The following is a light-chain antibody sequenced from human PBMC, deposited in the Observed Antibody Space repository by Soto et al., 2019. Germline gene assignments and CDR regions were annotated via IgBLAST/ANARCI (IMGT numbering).Light chain of an antibody. CDR2: SNK. CDR3: AARDDSLNGTYVV. J-gene: IGLJ2*01. V-gene: IGLV1-44*01. Sequence: QSVLTQPPSASGTPGQRVTISCSGSSSNIGSNTVKWYQQLPGTAPKLLIYSNKQRPSGVPDRYSGSKSGTSAYLAISELQSADEPDYYRAARDDSLNGTYVVFGGGTTLTV. CDR1: SSNIGSNT.